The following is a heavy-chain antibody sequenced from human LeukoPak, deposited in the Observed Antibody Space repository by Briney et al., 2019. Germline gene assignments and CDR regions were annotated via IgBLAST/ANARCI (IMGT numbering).Heavy chain of an antibody. D-gene: IGHD1-26*01. CDR1: GFTFSSYG. CDR3: AKDWLDSGSHDY. V-gene: IGHV3-30*18. CDR2: ISYDGGNK. J-gene: IGHJ4*02. Sequence: GGSLRLSCAASGFTFSSYGMHWVRQAPGKGLEWVAVISYDGGNKYYADSVKGRFTISRDNSKNTLYLQMNSLRAEDTAVYYCAKDWLDSGSHDYWGQGTLVTVSS.